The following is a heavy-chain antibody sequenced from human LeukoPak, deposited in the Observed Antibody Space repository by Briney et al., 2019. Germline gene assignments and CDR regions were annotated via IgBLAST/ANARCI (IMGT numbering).Heavy chain of an antibody. CDR3: ARAPLVYDFWSGYQDLYYMDV. J-gene: IGHJ6*03. CDR1: GGSVSSHY. V-gene: IGHV4-59*02. CDR2: IYYTGGT. D-gene: IGHD3-3*01. Sequence: SETLSLTCTVSGGSVSSHYWSWIRQPPGKGLECIGFIYYTGGTNYNPSLKSRVTISIDTSKNQFSLKVSSVTAADTAVCYCARAPLVYDFWSGYQDLYYMDVWGKGTTVTVSS.